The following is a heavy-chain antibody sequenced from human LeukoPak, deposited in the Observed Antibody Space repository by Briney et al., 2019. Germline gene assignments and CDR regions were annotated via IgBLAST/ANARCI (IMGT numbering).Heavy chain of an antibody. CDR1: GYSISSGYY. J-gene: IGHJ5*02. CDR3: ATTMTTVTNNWFDP. D-gene: IGHD4-17*01. V-gene: IGHV4-38-2*02. Sequence: PSETLSLTCTVSGYSISSGYYWGWIRQPPGKGLEWIGSIYHSGSTYYNPSLKSRVTISVDTSKNQFSLKLSSVTAADTAVYYCATTMTTVTNNWFDPWGQGTLVTVSS. CDR2: IYHSGST.